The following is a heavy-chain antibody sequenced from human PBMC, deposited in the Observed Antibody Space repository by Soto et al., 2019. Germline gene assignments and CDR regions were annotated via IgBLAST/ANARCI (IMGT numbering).Heavy chain of an antibody. J-gene: IGHJ4*02. V-gene: IGHV3-30-3*01. CDR1: GFTFSSYA. Sequence: ESGGGVVQPGRSLRLSCAASGFTFSSYAMHWVRQAPGKGLEWVAVISYDGSNKYYADSVKGRFTISRDNSKNTLYLQMNSLRAEDTAVYYCARASRAFWSGYFDYWGQGTLVTVSS. CDR2: ISYDGSNK. CDR3: ARASRAFWSGYFDY. D-gene: IGHD3-3*01.